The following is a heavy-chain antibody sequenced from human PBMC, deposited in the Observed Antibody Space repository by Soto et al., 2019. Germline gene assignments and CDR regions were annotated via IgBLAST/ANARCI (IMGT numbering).Heavy chain of an antibody. V-gene: IGHV1-69*02. CDR2: IIPILGIA. J-gene: IGHJ3*02. D-gene: IGHD5-18*01. CDR3: ARTRREIQLWLLGYDAFDI. Sequence: QVQLVQSGAEVKKPGSSVKVSCKASGGTFSSYTISWVRQAPGQGLEWMGRIIPILGIANYAQKFQGRVTITADKSTSTAYMELSSLRSEDTAVYYCARTRREIQLWLLGYDAFDIWGQGTMVTVSS. CDR1: GGTFSSYT.